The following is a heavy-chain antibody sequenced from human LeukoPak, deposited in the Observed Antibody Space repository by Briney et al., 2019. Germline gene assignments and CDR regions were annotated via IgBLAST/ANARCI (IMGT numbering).Heavy chain of an antibody. D-gene: IGHD7-27*01. Sequence: GGSLRLSCAASGFTCGDYAMSWVRQAPGKGLEWVSGINWNGGSTGYADSVKGRFTISSDNAKNSLYLQMNSLRAEDTAFYYCARDLTGDYSDYWGQGTLVTVSS. CDR2: INWNGGST. CDR3: ARDLTGDYSDY. J-gene: IGHJ4*02. CDR1: GFTCGDYA. V-gene: IGHV3-20*04.